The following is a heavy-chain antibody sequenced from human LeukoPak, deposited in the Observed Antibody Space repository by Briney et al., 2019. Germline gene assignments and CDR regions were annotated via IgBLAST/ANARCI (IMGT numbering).Heavy chain of an antibody. CDR1: GFTFSSYA. CDR3: AKDGTYYFDY. J-gene: IGHJ4*02. CDR2: ISGSGGST. Sequence: GGSLRLSCAASGFTFSSYAMSWVRQAPGKGLEWVSAISGSGGSTYYADSVKGRFTISRDKSKNTLYLQMKSLRAEDTAVYYCAKDGTYYFDYWGQGTLVTVSS. D-gene: IGHD1-14*01. V-gene: IGHV3-23*01.